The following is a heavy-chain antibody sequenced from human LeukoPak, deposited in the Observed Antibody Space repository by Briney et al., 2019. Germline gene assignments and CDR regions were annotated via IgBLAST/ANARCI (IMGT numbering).Heavy chain of an antibody. CDR2: IEYDGSKK. Sequence: PGGSLRLSCAASGFTFSSYVMHWLRQAPGKGLEWVAFIEYDGSKKKYVDSVKGRFTISRDNAKNTLNLQMNSLRAEDTAVYYCARDLGQYYDTSDNWFDPWGQGTLVTVSS. CDR3: ARDLGQYYDTSDNWFDP. D-gene: IGHD3-22*01. J-gene: IGHJ5*02. V-gene: IGHV3-30*02. CDR1: GFTFSSYV.